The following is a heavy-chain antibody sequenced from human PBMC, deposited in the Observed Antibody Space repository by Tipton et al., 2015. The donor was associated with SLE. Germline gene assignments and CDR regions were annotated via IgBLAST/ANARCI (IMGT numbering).Heavy chain of an antibody. D-gene: IGHD3-22*01. Sequence: SLRLSCAASGFTFSSYEMNWVRQAPGKGLEWVSYISSSGSTIYYADSVKGRFTISRDNAKNSLYLQMNSLRAEDTAVYYCARGLTYYYDSSGPDYWGQGTLVTVSS. CDR3: ARGLTYYYDSSGPDY. CDR1: GFTFSSYE. J-gene: IGHJ4*02. V-gene: IGHV3-48*03. CDR2: ISSSGSTI.